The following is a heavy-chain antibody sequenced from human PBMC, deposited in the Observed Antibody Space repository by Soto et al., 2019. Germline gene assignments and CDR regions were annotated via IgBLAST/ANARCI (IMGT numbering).Heavy chain of an antibody. CDR3: ARYCSSTSCYLALGP. J-gene: IGHJ5*02. D-gene: IGHD2-2*01. Sequence: VESLKISCKCSGYSSTSYWFSWVRQRPVKGLEWMGRIDPSDSYTNYRPSFKGHVTISADKSISTAYLQWSSLKASDTAMYYCARYCSSTSCYLALGPWGQGTMVPVSS. V-gene: IGHV5-10-1*01. CDR1: GYSSTSYW. CDR2: IDPSDSYT.